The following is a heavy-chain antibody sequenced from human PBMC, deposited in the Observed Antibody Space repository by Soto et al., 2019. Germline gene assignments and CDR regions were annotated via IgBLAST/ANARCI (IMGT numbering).Heavy chain of an antibody. D-gene: IGHD2-21*01. CDR1: GYSFTSYW. V-gene: IGHV5-51*01. J-gene: IGHJ6*02. Sequence: EVQLVQSGAEVKKPGESLKISCKGSGYSFTSYWIGWVRQMPGKGLEWMGIIYPGDSDTRYSPSFQGQVTISADKSISTAYLQWSSLKASDTAMYYCARHSLLWTNYYYYGMDVWGQGTTVTVSS. CDR2: IYPGDSDT. CDR3: ARHSLLWTNYYYYGMDV.